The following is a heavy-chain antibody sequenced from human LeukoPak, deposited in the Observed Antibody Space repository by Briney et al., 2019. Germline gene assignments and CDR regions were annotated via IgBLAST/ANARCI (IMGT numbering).Heavy chain of an antibody. V-gene: IGHV4-34*01. CDR3: ARYAEGAFDY. CDR2: INHSGST. J-gene: IGHJ4*02. Sequence: PSETLSLTCAVYGGSFSGYYWSWIRQPPGKGLEWIGEINHSGSTNYNPSLKSRVTISVDTSKNQFSLKLSSVTAADTAVYYCARYAEGAFDYWGQGTLVTVSS. CDR1: GGSFSGYY.